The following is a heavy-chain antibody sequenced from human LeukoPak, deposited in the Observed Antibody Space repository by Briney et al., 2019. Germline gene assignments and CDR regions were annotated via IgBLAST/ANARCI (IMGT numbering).Heavy chain of an antibody. D-gene: IGHD2-2*01. J-gene: IGHJ4*02. CDR1: GLAFSSYA. CDR3: ANRYHEQIDS. V-gene: IGHV3-23*01. CDR2: IGGSGGST. Sequence: SGGSLRLSCAASGLAFSSYAMTWVRQAPGKGLEWVSSIGGSGGSTYYADSVKGRFTITGDKSKNTLYLQMNSLRAEDTAVYYCANRYHEQIDSWGQGTLVTVSS.